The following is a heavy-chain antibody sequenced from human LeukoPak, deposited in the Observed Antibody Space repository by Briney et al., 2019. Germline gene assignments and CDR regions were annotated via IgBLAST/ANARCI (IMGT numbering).Heavy chain of an antibody. J-gene: IGHJ5*02. CDR2: INPDGSGT. CDR3: AREGGSVWYPICFDP. D-gene: IGHD6-19*01. Sequence: GGSLRLSCAASGFTLSSYWMHWVRQAPGKGLVWVSRINPDGSGTNYADSVEGRFTISRDNARNTLYLQMNSLRPEDTAVYYCAREGGSVWYPICFDPWGQGTLVTVSS. CDR1: GFTLSSYW. V-gene: IGHV3-74*01.